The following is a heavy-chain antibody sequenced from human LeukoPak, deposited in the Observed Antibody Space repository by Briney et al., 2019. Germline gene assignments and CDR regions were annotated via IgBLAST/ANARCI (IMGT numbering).Heavy chain of an antibody. CDR1: GFTVSSNS. CDR2: IYSGDRT. D-gene: IGHD3-22*01. Sequence: GGSLRLSCAVSGFTVSSNSMSWVRQAPGKGLEWVSVIYSGDRTYYADSVKGRFTISRDNPKNTLYLQMNSLRAEDTAVYYCAIGGSRILVVPTYYFDYWGQGTLVTVSS. J-gene: IGHJ4*02. CDR3: AIGGSRILVVPTYYFDY. V-gene: IGHV3-53*01.